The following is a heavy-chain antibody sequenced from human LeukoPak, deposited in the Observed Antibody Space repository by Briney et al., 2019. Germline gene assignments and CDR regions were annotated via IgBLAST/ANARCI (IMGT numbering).Heavy chain of an antibody. CDR2: ISYSGST. Sequence: SETLSLTCTVSGGAISSNNYYWGWVRQPPGKGLEWIATISYSGSTYYNPSLKIQVTISVDTSKNQFSLKLSSVTAADTAVYYCARSVAGTHFTPIDYWGQGTLVTVSS. CDR1: GGAISSNNYY. CDR3: ARSVAGTHFTPIDY. D-gene: IGHD3-3*02. J-gene: IGHJ4*02. V-gene: IGHV4-39*07.